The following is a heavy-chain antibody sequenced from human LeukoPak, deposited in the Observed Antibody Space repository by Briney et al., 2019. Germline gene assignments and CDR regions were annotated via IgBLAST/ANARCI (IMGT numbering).Heavy chain of an antibody. V-gene: IGHV1-24*01. D-gene: IGHD1-26*01. Sequence: ASVKVSCKVSGYTLTELSMHWVRQAPGKGLEWMGGFDPEDGETIYAQKFQGRVTMTEDTSTDTAYMELSSLRSEDTAVYYCATVAQGVVGGTGSLDYWGQGTLVTVSS. CDR3: ATVAQGVVGGTGSLDY. CDR1: GYTLTELS. CDR2: FDPEDGET. J-gene: IGHJ4*02.